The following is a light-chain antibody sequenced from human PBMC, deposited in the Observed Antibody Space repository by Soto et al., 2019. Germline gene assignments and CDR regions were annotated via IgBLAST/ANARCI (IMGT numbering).Light chain of an antibody. V-gene: IGKV1-39*01. J-gene: IGKJ4*01. CDR3: QESYSTG. CDR1: QSISRY. Sequence: DIQMTQSPSSLSASVGDRVTITCRASQSISRYLNWYQQKPGKAPKLLIYAASKLQSGVPSRFSGSGSGTDFTLTISSLQPEDSATYYCQESYSTGFGGGTKVDIK. CDR2: AAS.